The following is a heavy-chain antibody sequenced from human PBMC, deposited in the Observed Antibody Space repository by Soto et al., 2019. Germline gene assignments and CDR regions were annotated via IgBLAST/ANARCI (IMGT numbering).Heavy chain of an antibody. CDR3: ARDQQQVGFDP. Sequence: QVQLQESGPGLVKPSGTLSLTCAVSGGSISSSNWWSWVRQPPGKGLEWIGEIYHSGSTNYHPSLKSRITKSIAKFQDQFSLTLRSVTAADTAVYYWARDQQQVGFDPWGQGTLVTVSS. CDR1: GGSISSSNW. CDR2: IYHSGST. V-gene: IGHV4-4*02. J-gene: IGHJ5*02. D-gene: IGHD6-13*01.